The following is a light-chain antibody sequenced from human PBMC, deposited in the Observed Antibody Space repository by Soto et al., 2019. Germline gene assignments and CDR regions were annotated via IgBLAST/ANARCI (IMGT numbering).Light chain of an antibody. CDR2: DTS. CDR3: LLIYPGVGEV. CDR1: TGAVTSGHY. V-gene: IGLV7-46*01. Sequence: QAVVTQEPSLTVSPGGTVTLTCGSSTGAVTSGHYPHWFQQKSGQAPTTLIYDTSKRHSWTPARFSGSLLGGKAALTLSDAQPEDEADYYCLLIYPGVGEVFGTGTKVTVL. J-gene: IGLJ1*01.